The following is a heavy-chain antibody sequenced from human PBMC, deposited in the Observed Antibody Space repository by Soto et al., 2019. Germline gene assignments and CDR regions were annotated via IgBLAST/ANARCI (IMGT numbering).Heavy chain of an antibody. D-gene: IGHD5-12*01. CDR2: IYYSGST. CDR3: AVASTWHPGAFDI. Sequence: QVQLQESGPGLVKPSQTLSLTCTVSGGSISSGGYSWTWIRQHPGKGLEWIGYIYYSGSTYYKPCLKSRGTISVDTSKNQLPLNLSSVTAADTAVYYCAVASTWHPGAFDIWGQGTTVTVST. J-gene: IGHJ3*02. V-gene: IGHV4-31*03. CDR1: GGSISSGGYS.